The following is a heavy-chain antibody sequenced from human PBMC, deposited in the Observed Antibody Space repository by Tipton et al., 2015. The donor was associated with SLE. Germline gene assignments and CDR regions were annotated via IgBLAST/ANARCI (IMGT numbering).Heavy chain of an antibody. CDR3: VRDSSLWSTDY. V-gene: IGHV3-49*04. CDR2: ARVKAYGGTT. D-gene: IGHD2-2*01. Sequence: SLRLSCTTSGFTFADYAMSWVRQAPGKGLEWVGVARVKAYGGTTEYAASVQGRFTISSDDSRSVAYLQMNSLKTEDTAVYYCVRDSSLWSTDYWGQGTLVTVSS. J-gene: IGHJ4*02. CDR1: GFTFADYA.